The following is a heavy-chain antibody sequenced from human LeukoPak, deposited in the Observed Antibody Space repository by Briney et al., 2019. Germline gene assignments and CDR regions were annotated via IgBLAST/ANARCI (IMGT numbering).Heavy chain of an antibody. Sequence: GWSLRLSCAASGFTFSDYYMSWIRQAPGKGLEWVSYISSSSSYTNYADSVKGRFTISRDNAKNSLYLQMNSLRAEDTAVYYCARASPDYDFWSGYYRPYGMDVWGQGTTVTVSS. CDR1: GFTFSDYY. CDR2: ISSSSSYT. V-gene: IGHV3-11*06. D-gene: IGHD3-3*01. J-gene: IGHJ6*02. CDR3: ARASPDYDFWSGYYRPYGMDV.